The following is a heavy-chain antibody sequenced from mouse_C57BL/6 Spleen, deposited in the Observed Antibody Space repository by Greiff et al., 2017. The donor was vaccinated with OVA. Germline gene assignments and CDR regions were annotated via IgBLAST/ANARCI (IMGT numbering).Heavy chain of an antibody. J-gene: IGHJ1*03. Sequence: QVQLQQSGAELVRPGTSVKVSCKASGYAFTNYLIEWVKQRPGQGLEWIGVINPGSGGTNYNEKFKGKATLTADKSSSTAYMQLSSLTSEDSAVYFCARRITTAYFDVWGTGTTVTVSS. V-gene: IGHV1-54*01. CDR2: INPGSGGT. CDR3: ARRITTAYFDV. D-gene: IGHD1-2*01. CDR1: GYAFTNYL.